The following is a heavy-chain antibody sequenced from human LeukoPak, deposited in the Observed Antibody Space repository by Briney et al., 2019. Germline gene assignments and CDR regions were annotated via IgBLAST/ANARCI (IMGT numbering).Heavy chain of an antibody. D-gene: IGHD6-19*01. CDR1: GGSISFYY. Sequence: SSETLSLICTVSGGSISFYYWNWIRQPARKGLEWIGRIYPGGGTNYNPSLKSRVTISVDTSKNQFSLKLSSVTAADTAVYYCARRVLYSSGWYPGYFDYWGQGALVTVSS. V-gene: IGHV4-4*07. J-gene: IGHJ4*02. CDR2: IYPGGGT. CDR3: ARRVLYSSGWYPGYFDY.